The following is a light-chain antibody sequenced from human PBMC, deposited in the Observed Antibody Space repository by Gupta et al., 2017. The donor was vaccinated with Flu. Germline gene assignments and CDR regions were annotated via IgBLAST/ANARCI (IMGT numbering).Light chain of an antibody. J-gene: IGKJ1*01. CDR1: QSVRSN. CDR3: QQYNNWPTWT. CDR2: GAS. Sequence: ATLSVSPGERATLSCRASQSVRSNLSWDQQKPGQAPRLLIYGASTRATGIPARFSGSGSGTEFTLTISSLQSEDFAVYYCQQYNNWPTWTFGQGTKVEIK. V-gene: IGKV3D-15*01.